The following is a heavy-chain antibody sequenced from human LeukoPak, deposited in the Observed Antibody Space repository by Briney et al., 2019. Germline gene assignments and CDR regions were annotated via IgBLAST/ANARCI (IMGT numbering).Heavy chain of an antibody. V-gene: IGHV3-20*04. J-gene: IGHJ3*02. CDR1: GFTFDEYG. D-gene: IGHD6-13*01. CDR2: INWKGGST. CDR3: ARELYSSSWYGLGAFDI. Sequence: GGSLRLSCAASGFTFDEYGMSWVRHAPGKGLEWVSGINWKGGSTGYADSVRGRFTISRDNAKNSLYLQMNSLRAEDTAVYYCARELYSSSWYGLGAFDIWCHGTMVTVSS.